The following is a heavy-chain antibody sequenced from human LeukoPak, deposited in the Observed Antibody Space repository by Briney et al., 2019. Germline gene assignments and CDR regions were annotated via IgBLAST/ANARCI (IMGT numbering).Heavy chain of an antibody. Sequence: GGSLRLSCAASGFKFSSFAMSWIRQAPGKGLEWVSYISSSGSTIYYADSVKGRFTISRDNAKNSLYLQMNTLRVEDTAVYYCTRGGIRGVNWFDSWGQGILVTVSS. J-gene: IGHJ5*01. D-gene: IGHD3-16*01. CDR2: ISSSGSTI. V-gene: IGHV3-11*04. CDR1: GFKFSSFA. CDR3: TRGGIRGVNWFDS.